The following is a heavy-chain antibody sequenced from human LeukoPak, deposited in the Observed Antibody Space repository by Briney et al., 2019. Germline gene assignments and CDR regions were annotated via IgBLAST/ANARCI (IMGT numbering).Heavy chain of an antibody. J-gene: IGHJ4*02. CDR2: IKQDGSEK. CDR1: GFTFSSYW. CDR3: AREEGIAAAAYFDY. Sequence: GGSLRLSCAASGFTFSSYWMSWVRQAPGEGLEWVAIIKQDGSEKYYVDSVKGRFTISRDNAKNSLYLQMNSLRAEDTAVYYCAREEGIAAAAYFDYWGQGTLVTVSS. V-gene: IGHV3-7*01. D-gene: IGHD6-13*01.